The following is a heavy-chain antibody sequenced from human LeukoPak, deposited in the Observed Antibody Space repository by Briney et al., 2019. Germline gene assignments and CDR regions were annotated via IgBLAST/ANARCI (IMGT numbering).Heavy chain of an antibody. CDR3: ASDIGGVRATVLID. J-gene: IGHJ1*01. CDR2: VYTSGST. Sequence: SETLSLTCTVSGGSISSYYWSWIRQPAGKGLEWIGRVYTSGSTNYNPSLKSRVTMSVGTSKKQFSLKLSSVTAADTAVYYCASDIGGVRATVLIDWGQGTLVSVSS. V-gene: IGHV4-4*07. D-gene: IGHD1-26*01. CDR1: GGSISSYY.